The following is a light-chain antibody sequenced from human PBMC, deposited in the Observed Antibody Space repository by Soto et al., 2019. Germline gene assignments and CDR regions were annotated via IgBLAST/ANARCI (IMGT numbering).Light chain of an antibody. CDR2: DAS. CDR1: QGVSSY. J-gene: IGKJ2*01. CDR3: QHYDGSPRT. V-gene: IGKV3D-11*01. Sequence: EIVLTQSPATLSLSPGERATLSCRASQGVSSYLAWYQQKPGQAPRLLIYDASNRATGIPARFSGSGPGTDFTLTISSLEPEDFAVYYCQHYDGSPRTFGQGTKLEIK.